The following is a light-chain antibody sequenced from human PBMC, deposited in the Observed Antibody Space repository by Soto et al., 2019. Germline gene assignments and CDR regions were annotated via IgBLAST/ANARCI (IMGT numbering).Light chain of an antibody. J-gene: IGKJ3*01. V-gene: IGKV3-20*01. CDR2: GAS. CDR3: QQYDNPPFT. CDR1: QSVSNNY. Sequence: EIVLTQSPGTLSLSPGDRATLSCRASQSVSNNYLAWYQQKPGQAPRLLIYGASSRATGIPDRFSGSGSGTDFTLTISRLEPEDFAVYYCQQYDNPPFTFGPGTKVDVK.